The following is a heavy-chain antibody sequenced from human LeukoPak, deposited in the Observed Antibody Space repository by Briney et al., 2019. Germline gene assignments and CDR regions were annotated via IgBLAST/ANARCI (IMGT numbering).Heavy chain of an antibody. CDR1: GVTFSSYW. D-gene: IGHD6-13*01. V-gene: IGHV3-7*04. CDR2: IKQDGSEK. Sequence: GGSLRLSCAASGVTFSSYWMSWVRQAPGQGLEWVANIKQDGSEKYYVDFVKGRFTISRDNAKNSLYLQMTSLRAEDTAVYYCAGGIAAADYYYYGMDVWGQGPTVTVSS. CDR3: AGGIAAADYYYYGMDV. J-gene: IGHJ6*02.